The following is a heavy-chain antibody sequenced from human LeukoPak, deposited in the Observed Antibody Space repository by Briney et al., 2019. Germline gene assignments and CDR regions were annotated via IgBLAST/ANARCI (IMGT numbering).Heavy chain of an antibody. Sequence: SETLSLTCTVSGGSISSYYWSWIRQSPGKGLEWIGLISYSGSTKYNSSLESRVTISADTSKSQCSLKLSSVTAADTAVHYCVRGAGWLPDYWGQGTLVTVSS. CDR2: ISYSGST. CDR3: VRGAGWLPDY. CDR1: GGSISSYY. J-gene: IGHJ4*02. D-gene: IGHD5-24*01. V-gene: IGHV4-59*01.